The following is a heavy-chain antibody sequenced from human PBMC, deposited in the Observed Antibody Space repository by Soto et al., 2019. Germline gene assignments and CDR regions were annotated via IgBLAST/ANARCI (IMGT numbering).Heavy chain of an antibody. J-gene: IGHJ4*02. V-gene: IGHV4-30-2*01. CDR2: IYHSGST. CDR1: GGSISSGGYS. CDR3: ASSPITIFGVVINFDY. D-gene: IGHD3-3*01. Sequence: QLQLQESGSGLVKPSQTLSLTCAVSGGSISSGGYSWSWIRQPPGKGLEWIGYIYHSGSTYYNPSLKSRVTISVDRYKNQFSLKLSSVTAADTAVYYCASSPITIFGVVINFDYWGQGTLVTVSS.